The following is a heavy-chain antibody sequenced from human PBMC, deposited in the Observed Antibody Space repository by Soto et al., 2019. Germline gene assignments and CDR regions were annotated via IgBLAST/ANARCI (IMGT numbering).Heavy chain of an antibody. D-gene: IGHD3-16*02. CDR3: ARTYVLRLGELSHFDY. J-gene: IGHJ4*02. V-gene: IGHV2-26*01. CDR1: GFSLSNARMG. CDR2: IFSNDEK. Sequence: QATLKESGPVLVKPTETLTLTCTVSGFSLSNARMGVSWIRQSPGKALEWLAHIFSNDEKSYSTSLKSRLTISKDTSKSQVVLTMTNMDPVDTATYYCARTYVLRLGELSHFDYWGQGTLVTVSS.